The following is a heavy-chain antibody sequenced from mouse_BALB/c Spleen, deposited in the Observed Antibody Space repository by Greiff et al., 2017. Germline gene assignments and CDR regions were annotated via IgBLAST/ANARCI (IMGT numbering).Heavy chain of an antibody. J-gene: IGHJ4*01. V-gene: IGHV5-9-4*01. D-gene: IGHD2-10*01. CDR1: GFTFSSYA. CDR3: TRHAYYGNPMDY. Sequence: EVMLVESGGGLVKPGGSLKLSCAASGFTFSSYAMSWVRQSPEKRLEWVAEISSGGSYTYYPDTVTGRFTISRDNAKNTLYLEMSSLRSEDTAMYYCTRHAYYGNPMDYWGQGTSVTVSS. CDR2: ISSGGSYT.